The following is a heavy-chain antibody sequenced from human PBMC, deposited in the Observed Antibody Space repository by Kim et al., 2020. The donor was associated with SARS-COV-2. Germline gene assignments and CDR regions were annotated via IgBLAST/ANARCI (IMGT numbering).Heavy chain of an antibody. J-gene: IGHJ6*02. CDR2: T. CDR3: ARRPYGSGGADV. D-gene: IGHD3-10*01. V-gene: IGHV3-72*01. Sequence: TEYTASGKGRFTISRDDSTHSLYLQMNSLKTEDTAIYYCARRPYGSGGADVWGQGTTVTVSS.